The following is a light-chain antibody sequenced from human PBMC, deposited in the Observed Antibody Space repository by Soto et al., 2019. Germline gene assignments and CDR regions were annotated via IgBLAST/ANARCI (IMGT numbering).Light chain of an antibody. CDR3: QQYNTYTWT. J-gene: IGKJ1*01. CDR1: QSLSGW. Sequence: DIQMTQSPSTLSASVGDRVTITCRASQSLSGWLAWYQQKPGKAPKLLIYKASSLESGVPSRFSGSGSGTEFTLTINSLQPEDSAIYYCQQYNTYTWTFGQGTKVEIK. CDR2: KAS. V-gene: IGKV1-5*03.